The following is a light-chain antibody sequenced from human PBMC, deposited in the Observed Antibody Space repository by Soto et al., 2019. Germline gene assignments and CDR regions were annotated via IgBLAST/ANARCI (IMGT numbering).Light chain of an antibody. Sequence: EIVLTQSPGTLSLSPGERATLSCRASQSVSSSYLAWYQQKPGQAPRLLIYGASSRATGIPDRFSGSGSGTDFTLTISRLEPADFAVYSCQQYGSSPPYTFGQGTKLEIK. CDR3: QQYGSSPPYT. V-gene: IGKV3-20*01. J-gene: IGKJ2*01. CDR1: QSVSSSY. CDR2: GAS.